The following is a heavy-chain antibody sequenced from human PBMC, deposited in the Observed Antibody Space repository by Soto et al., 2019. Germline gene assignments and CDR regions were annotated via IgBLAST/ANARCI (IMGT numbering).Heavy chain of an antibody. CDR3: ARDVASADSRSGLSWFDP. CDR2: TYSSGTS. V-gene: IGHV4-31*03. J-gene: IGHJ5*02. D-gene: IGHD1-26*01. CDR1: GGSLNSGDYY. Sequence: QVQLQESGPGLVKPSQTLSLTCSVSGGSLNSGDYYWSWIRQLPGKGLEWIGYTYSSGTSYYNPYLQSRVTISVDTSKNQFSLTLTSVTAADTAVYYCARDVASADSRSGLSWFDPWGQGTLVTVSS.